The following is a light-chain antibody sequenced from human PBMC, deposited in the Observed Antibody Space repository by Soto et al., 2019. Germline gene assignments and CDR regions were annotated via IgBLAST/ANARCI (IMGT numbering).Light chain of an antibody. CDR2: DVT. Sequence: QSALTQPASVSGSPGQSITISCTGTSSDVGGYKYGSWYQQHPDKAPKLIIYDVTNRPSGISNRFSGSKSGNTASLTISGLQAEDEADYYCSSYTSSSSYVFGTGTKLTVL. CDR3: SSYTSSSSYV. CDR1: SSDVGGYKY. J-gene: IGLJ1*01. V-gene: IGLV2-14*01.